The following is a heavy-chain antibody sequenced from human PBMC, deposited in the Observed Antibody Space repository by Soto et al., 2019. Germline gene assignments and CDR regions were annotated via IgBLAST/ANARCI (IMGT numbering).Heavy chain of an antibody. V-gene: IGHV1-69*02. CDR1: GGTFSSYT. D-gene: IGHD2-15*01. CDR2: IIPILGIA. J-gene: IGHJ6*02. Sequence: QVQLVHSGAEVKKPGSSVKVSCKASGGTFSSYTISWVRQAPGQGLEWMGRIIPILGIANYAQKFQGRVTITADKSTSTAYMELSSLRSEDTAVYYCARGVDGGNGYYYYGMDVWGQGTTVTVSS. CDR3: ARGVDGGNGYYYYGMDV.